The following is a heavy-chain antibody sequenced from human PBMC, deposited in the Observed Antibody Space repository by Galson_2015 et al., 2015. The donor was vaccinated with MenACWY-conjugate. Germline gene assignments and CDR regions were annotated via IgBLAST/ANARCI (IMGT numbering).Heavy chain of an antibody. CDR2: ISSSSSTI. V-gene: IGHV3-48*02. CDR3: ARVPGYSCGYYDW. J-gene: IGHJ4*02. D-gene: IGHD5-18*01. CDR1: GFTSSTYS. Sequence: SLRLSCAASGFTSSTYSMNWVRQAPGKGLEWVSYISSSSSTIYYADSVKGRFTISRDNAKNSLYLQMNTLRDEDTAVYYCARVPGYSCGYYDWWGQGTLVTVSS.